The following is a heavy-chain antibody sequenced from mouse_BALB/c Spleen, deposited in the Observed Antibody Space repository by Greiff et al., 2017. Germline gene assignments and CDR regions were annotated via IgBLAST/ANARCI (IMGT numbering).Heavy chain of an antibody. CDR2: ISSGGST. V-gene: IGHV5-6-5*01. J-gene: IGHJ3*01. CDR3: ARDGYYVWFAY. Sequence: EVHLVESGGGLVKPGGSLKLSCAASGFTFSSYAMSWVRQTPEKRLEWVASISSGGSTYYPDSVKGRFTISRDNARNILYLQMSSLRSEDTAMYYCARDGYYVWFAYWGQGTLVTVSA. CDR1: GFTFSSYA. D-gene: IGHD2-3*01.